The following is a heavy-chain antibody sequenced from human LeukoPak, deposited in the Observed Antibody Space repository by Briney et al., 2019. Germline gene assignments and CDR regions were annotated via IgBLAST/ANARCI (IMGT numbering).Heavy chain of an antibody. V-gene: IGHV1-2*02. CDR2: INPNSGGT. CDR3: ARPPAAGTDY. D-gene: IGHD6-13*01. Sequence: ASVKVPCKASGYTFTDYFIHWVRQAPGQGLEWVGWINPNSGGTKYAQKFQGRVTLTRDTSISTAYLELSRLRSDDTAVYYCARPPAAGTDYWGQGALVTVSS. J-gene: IGHJ4*02. CDR1: GYTFTDYF.